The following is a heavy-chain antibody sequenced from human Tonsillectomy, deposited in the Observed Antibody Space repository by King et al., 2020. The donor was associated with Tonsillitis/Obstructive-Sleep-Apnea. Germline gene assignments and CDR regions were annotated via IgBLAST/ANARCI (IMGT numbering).Heavy chain of an antibody. Sequence: QLVQSGAEVRKPGSSVKVSCKASGGTFSNYAISWVRQAPGQGLEWMGGVIPMFGSANYAQKFQGRVTITEDVSTSTAYMELSSLRSEDTAVYYCGRDNPEGLDYYDLTPYYYYYYMDVWGKGTTVTVSS. D-gene: IGHD3-3*01. J-gene: IGHJ6*03. CDR1: GGTFSNYA. V-gene: IGHV1-69*01. CDR2: VIPMFGSA. CDR3: GRDNPEGLDYYDLTPYYYYYYMDV.